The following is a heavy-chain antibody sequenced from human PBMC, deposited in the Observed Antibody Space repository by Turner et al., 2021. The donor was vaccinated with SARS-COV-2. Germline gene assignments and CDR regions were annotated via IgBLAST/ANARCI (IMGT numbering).Heavy chain of an antibody. Sequence: QVQLVQSGAEVKKPGASVKVSCKASGYTFTSYYMHWVRQAPGQGLEWMEISNPSGGSTGYAQKFQGRVTMTRDTSTSTVYMELSSMRSEDAAVYYCARAGIESLDYWGQGTLVTVSS. CDR2: SNPSGGST. CDR1: GYTFTSYY. V-gene: IGHV1-46*01. CDR3: ARAGIESLDY. D-gene: IGHD6-13*01. J-gene: IGHJ4*02.